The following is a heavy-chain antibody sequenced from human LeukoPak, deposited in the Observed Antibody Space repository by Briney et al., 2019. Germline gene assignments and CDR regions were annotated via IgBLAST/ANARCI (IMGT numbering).Heavy chain of an antibody. J-gene: IGHJ4*02. CDR1: GFTFRNYW. CDR2: IKQDGNEK. CDR3: VREGDCGGDCYYPFDY. Sequence: GGSLRLSCAASGFTFRNYWMSWVRQAPGKGLEWVANIKQDGNEKYYVDSVKGRFTISRENAKNSLYLQMNSLRAGDTAVYYCVREGDCGGDCYYPFDYWGQGTLVTVSS. D-gene: IGHD2-21*02. V-gene: IGHV3-7*01.